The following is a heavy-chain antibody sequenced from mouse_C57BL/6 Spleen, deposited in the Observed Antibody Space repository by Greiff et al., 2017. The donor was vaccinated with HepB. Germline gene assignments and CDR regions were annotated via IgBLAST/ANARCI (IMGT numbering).Heavy chain of an antibody. CDR1: GYAFSSSW. Sequence: QVQLQQSGPELVKPGASVKISCKASGYAFSSSWMNWVKQRPGKGLEWIGRIYPGDGDTNYNGKFKGKATLTADKSSSTAYMQLSSLTSEDSAVYFCARLNYVNAMDYWGQGTSVTVSS. CDR2: IYPGDGDT. D-gene: IGHD1-1*01. CDR3: ARLNYVNAMDY. J-gene: IGHJ4*01. V-gene: IGHV1-82*01.